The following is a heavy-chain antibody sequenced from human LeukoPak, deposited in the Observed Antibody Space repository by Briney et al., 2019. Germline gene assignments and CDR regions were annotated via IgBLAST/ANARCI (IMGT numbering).Heavy chain of an antibody. CDR3: ARHGSVRSPLGP. J-gene: IGHJ5*02. V-gene: IGHV4-4*09. Sequence: SETLSLTCTVSGGSISSYYWSWIRQSPGKGLEWIGYIYATGSTNYNPSLKSRVTISVGTSKNQFSLNLRSVTAADTAVYYCARHGSVRSPLGPWGQGTLVTVSS. D-gene: IGHD3-10*01. CDR2: IYATGST. CDR1: GGSISSYY.